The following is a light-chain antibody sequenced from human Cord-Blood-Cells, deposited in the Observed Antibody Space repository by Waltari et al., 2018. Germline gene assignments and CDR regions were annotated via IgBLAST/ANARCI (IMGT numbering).Light chain of an antibody. CDR3: SSYTSSSNYV. V-gene: IGLV2-14*03. Sequence: QSALTQPASVSGSPGQSITISCTGTSSDVGWYNSVSWYQQHPGKAPKLMIYDVSNRPSGVSNRFSGSKSGNTASLTISGLQAEDEADYYCSSYTSSSNYVFGTGTKVTVL. CDR1: SSDVGWYNS. J-gene: IGLJ1*01. CDR2: DVS.